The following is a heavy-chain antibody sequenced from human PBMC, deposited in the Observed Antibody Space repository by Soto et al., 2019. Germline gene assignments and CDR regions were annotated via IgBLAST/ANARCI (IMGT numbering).Heavy chain of an antibody. Sequence: SETLSLTCTVSGGSISRYYWSWIRQPPGKGLEWIGYIYYSGSTNYNPSLKSRVTISVDTSKNQFSLKLSSVTAADTAVYYCARDAYYYDSSGYWARPIGYWGQGTLVTVSS. D-gene: IGHD3-22*01. V-gene: IGHV4-59*01. CDR3: ARDAYYYDSSGYWARPIGY. CDR1: GGSISRYY. J-gene: IGHJ4*02. CDR2: IYYSGST.